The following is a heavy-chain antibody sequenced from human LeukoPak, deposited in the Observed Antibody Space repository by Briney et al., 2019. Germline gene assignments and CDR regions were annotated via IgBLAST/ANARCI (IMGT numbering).Heavy chain of an antibody. CDR2: INPSGGST. J-gene: IGHJ4*02. D-gene: IGHD3-10*01. V-gene: IGHV1-46*01. Sequence: EASVKVSCKASGYTFTSYYMHWVRRAPGQGLEWMGIINPSGGSTSYAQKFQGRVTMTRDTSTSTVYMELSSLRSEDTAVYYCARDLHVLLWFGEIDYWGQGTLVTVSS. CDR3: ARDLHVLLWFGEIDY. CDR1: GYTFTSYY.